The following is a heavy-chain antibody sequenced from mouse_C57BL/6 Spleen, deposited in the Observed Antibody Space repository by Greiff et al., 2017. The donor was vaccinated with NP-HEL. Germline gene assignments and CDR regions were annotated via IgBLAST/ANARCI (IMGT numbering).Heavy chain of an antibody. Sequence: SCKASGYTFTSYWMHWVKQRPIQGLEWIGNIDPSDSETHYNQKFKDKATLTVDKSSSTAYMQLSSLTSEDSAVYYCARSGYYGSSPDYWGQGTTLTVSS. V-gene: IGHV1-52*01. J-gene: IGHJ2*01. CDR3: ARSGYYGSSPDY. CDR2: IDPSDSET. D-gene: IGHD1-1*01. CDR1: GYTFTSYW.